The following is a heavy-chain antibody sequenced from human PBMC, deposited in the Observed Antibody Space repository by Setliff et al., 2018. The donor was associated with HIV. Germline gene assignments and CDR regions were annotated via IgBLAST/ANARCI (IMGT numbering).Heavy chain of an antibody. Sequence: SETLSLTCAVYGGSFSGYYWSWIRQPPGKGLEWIGEINHSGSTNYNPSLKSRVTISVDTSKNQFSLKLSSVTAADTAVYYCARGLGRYGVQPWYFDLWGRGTLVTVSS. CDR2: INHSGST. CDR1: GGSFSGYY. CDR3: ARGLGRYGVQPWYFDL. V-gene: IGHV4-34*01. J-gene: IGHJ2*01. D-gene: IGHD4-17*01.